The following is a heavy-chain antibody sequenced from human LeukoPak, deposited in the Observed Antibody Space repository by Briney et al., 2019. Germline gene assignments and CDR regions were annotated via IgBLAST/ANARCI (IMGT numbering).Heavy chain of an antibody. CDR2: INSDGSST. Sequence: GGSLRLSCAASGFTFSNYWMHWVRQAPGKGLVWVSRINSDGSSTSHADSVKGRFTISRDNAKNSLYLQMNSLRAEDTAVYYCARDLDYYDSSGYNPGLFDYWGQGTLVTVSS. J-gene: IGHJ4*02. V-gene: IGHV3-74*01. D-gene: IGHD3-22*01. CDR3: ARDLDYYDSSGYNPGLFDY. CDR1: GFTFSNYW.